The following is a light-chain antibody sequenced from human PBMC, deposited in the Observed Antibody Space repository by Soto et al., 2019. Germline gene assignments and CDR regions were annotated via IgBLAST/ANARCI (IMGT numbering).Light chain of an antibody. V-gene: IGKV1-39*01. CDR2: AAS. CDR1: QSISIY. J-gene: IGKJ4*01. CDR3: QQSLTTPLT. Sequence: DIQMTQSPSSLSASVGDRVTITCRASQSISIYLNWYQQKPGKAPKLLIYAASSLQSGVPSRFGGSGSGTDFTLTISSLQREDLATYYCQQSLTTPLTFGGVTKVEIK.